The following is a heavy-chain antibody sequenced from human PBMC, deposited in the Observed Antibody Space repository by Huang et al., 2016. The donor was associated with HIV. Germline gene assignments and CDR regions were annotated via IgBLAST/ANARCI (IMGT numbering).Heavy chain of an antibody. CDR1: GFTFSSYG. V-gene: IGHV3-30*02. J-gene: IGHJ4*02. CDR2: IHYDGINR. Sequence: QVQLVDSGGGVVQPGGSLRLSCAASGFTFSSYGMHWVRQAPGKGLEWVAFIHYDGINRYDADSVKGRVTISGDNSKNTLYLRMKSLRAEDTAVYFCAKFGSSGYLPRYSFDYWGQGTLFTVSS. D-gene: IGHD3-22*01. CDR3: AKFGSSGYLPRYSFDY.